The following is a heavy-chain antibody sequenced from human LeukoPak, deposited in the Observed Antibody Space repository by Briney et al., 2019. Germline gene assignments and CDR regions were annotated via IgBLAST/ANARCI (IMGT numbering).Heavy chain of an antibody. CDR1: GFTFSSYA. Sequence: PGRSLRLSCAASGFTFSSYAMHWVRQAPGKGLEWVAGISYDGSNKYYADSVKGRFTISRDNSKNTLYLQMNSMRDKATDVYYCARDSINSCSGGSCYGNALDYWGQGTLVTVSS. D-gene: IGHD2-15*01. CDR2: ISYDGSNK. CDR3: ARDSINSCSGGSCYGNALDY. J-gene: IGHJ4*02. V-gene: IGHV3-30-3*01.